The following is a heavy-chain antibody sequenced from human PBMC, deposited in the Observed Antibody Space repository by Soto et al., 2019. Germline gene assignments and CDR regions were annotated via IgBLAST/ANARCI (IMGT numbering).Heavy chain of an antibody. CDR2: INHSGST. Sequence: SETLSLTCAVYGGSFSGYYWSWIRQPPGKGLEWIGEINHSGSTNYNPSLKSRVTISVDTSKNQFSLKLSSVTAADTAVYYCARAQQLVLLGFYFDYWGQGTLVTVSS. D-gene: IGHD6-13*01. V-gene: IGHV4-34*01. J-gene: IGHJ4*02. CDR1: GGSFSGYY. CDR3: ARAQQLVLLGFYFDY.